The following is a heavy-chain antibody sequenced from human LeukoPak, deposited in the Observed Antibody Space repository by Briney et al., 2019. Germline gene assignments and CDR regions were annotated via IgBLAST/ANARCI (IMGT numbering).Heavy chain of an antibody. V-gene: IGHV1-69*13. J-gene: IGHJ5*02. CDR1: GGTFSSYA. CDR2: IIPIFGTA. Sequence: ASVKVSCKASGGTFSSYAISWVRQAPGQGLEWMGGIIPIFGTANYAQKFQGRVTITADESTSTAYMELSSLRSEDTAVYYCARVKDIVVVPAAIRGWFDPWGQGTLVTVSS. CDR3: ARVKDIVVVPAAIRGWFDP. D-gene: IGHD2-2*02.